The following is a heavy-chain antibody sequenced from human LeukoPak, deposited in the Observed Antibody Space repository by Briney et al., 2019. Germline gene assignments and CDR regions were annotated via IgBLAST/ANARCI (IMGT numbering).Heavy chain of an antibody. V-gene: IGHV3-9*01. CDR2: ISWSSGSI. CDR1: GFTFSSYA. CDR3: AKDRGYYGSGSYPLEGQLDY. J-gene: IGHJ4*02. D-gene: IGHD3-10*01. Sequence: GGSLRLSCAASGFTFSSYAMSWVRQAPGKGLEWVSGISWSSGSIGYADSVKGRFTISRDNAKNSLYLQMNSLRAEDTALYYCAKDRGYYGSGSYPLEGQLDYWGQGTLVTVSS.